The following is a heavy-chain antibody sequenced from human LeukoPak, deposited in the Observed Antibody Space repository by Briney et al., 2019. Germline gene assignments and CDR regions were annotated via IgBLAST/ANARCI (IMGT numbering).Heavy chain of an antibody. Sequence: PGGSLRLSCAASGLTFSNFVMSWVCQAPGKGLEWVSGISGSGSSTYYGDSVKGRFTISRDNSKNTLYLQMNSLRAEDTAVYYCASYDSSGYYHYFDYWGQGTLVTVSS. CDR3: ASYDSSGYYHYFDY. D-gene: IGHD3-22*01. CDR1: GLTFSNFV. CDR2: ISGSGSST. V-gene: IGHV3-23*01. J-gene: IGHJ4*02.